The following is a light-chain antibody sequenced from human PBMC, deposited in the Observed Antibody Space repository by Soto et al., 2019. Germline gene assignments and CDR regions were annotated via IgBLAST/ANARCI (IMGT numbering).Light chain of an antibody. CDR2: AAS. V-gene: IGLV2-14*01. CDR3: SSYTGGNPSYV. J-gene: IGLJ1*01. CDR1: TSDVADFNY. Sequence: QSVLTQPASVSGSPGQSITISCTGTTSDVADFNYVSWYQHHPGNAPKLIIYAASNRPPGVSNRFSGSKSGNTASLTISGLQAEDEADYYCSSYTGGNPSYVFGTGTKLTVL.